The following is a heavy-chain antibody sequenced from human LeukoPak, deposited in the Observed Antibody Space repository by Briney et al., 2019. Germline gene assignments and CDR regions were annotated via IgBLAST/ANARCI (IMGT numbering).Heavy chain of an antibody. CDR2: IFYIGKT. J-gene: IGHJ4*02. CDR3: ARVFDS. V-gene: IGHV4-39*07. Sequence: SETLSLTCIVPGGSISSSSYYWAWIRQPPGKGLEWIGDIFYIGKTNYNPSLKSRVTISVDTSKNQFSLKLTSVTAADTAVYYCARVFDSWGQGTLVTVSS. CDR1: GGSISSSSYY.